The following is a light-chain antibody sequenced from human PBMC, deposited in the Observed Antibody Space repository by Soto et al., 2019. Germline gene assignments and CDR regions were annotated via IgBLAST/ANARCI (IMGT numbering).Light chain of an antibody. CDR1: QSVSGNY. J-gene: IGKJ4*01. CDR2: GAS. V-gene: IGKV3-20*01. Sequence: ENVLTQSPGTLSLSPGKRATLSCRASQSVSGNYLAWYQHKPGQAPRLLIYGASSRATGIADRFSGSGSGTDFTLTISRLEPEDFAVYYCHQYGSSPLPGGSPLPFGGGTKVEIK. CDR3: HQYGSSPLPGGSPLP.